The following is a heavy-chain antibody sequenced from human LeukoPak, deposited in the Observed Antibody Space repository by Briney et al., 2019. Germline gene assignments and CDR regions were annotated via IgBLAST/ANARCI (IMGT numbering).Heavy chain of an antibody. V-gene: IGHV3-7*03. Sequence: GGSLRLSCAASGFTFSSYWMSWVRQAPGKGLEWVANIKQDGSEKYYADSVKGRFTISRDNTKNTLYLQMNSLRAEDTAVYYCAKDRHAPGRYCSSTSCFPFDSWGQGTLVTVSS. CDR2: IKQDGSEK. J-gene: IGHJ5*01. CDR3: AKDRHAPGRYCSSTSCFPFDS. CDR1: GFTFSSYW. D-gene: IGHD2-2*01.